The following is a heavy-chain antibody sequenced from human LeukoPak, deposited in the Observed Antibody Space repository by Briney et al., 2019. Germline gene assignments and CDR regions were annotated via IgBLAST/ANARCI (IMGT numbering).Heavy chain of an antibody. D-gene: IGHD1-26*01. CDR1: GGSFSGYY. J-gene: IGHJ6*02. CDR3: ARHGSYYYYGMDV. Sequence: SETLSLTCAVYGGSFSGYYWSWIRQPPGKGLEWIGEINHSGGTNYNPSLKSRVTISVDTSKNQFSLKLSSVTAADTAVYYCARHGSYYYYGMDVWGQGTTVTVSS. CDR2: INHSGGT. V-gene: IGHV4-34*01.